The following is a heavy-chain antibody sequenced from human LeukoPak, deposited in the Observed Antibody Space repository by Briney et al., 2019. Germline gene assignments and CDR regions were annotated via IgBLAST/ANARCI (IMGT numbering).Heavy chain of an antibody. V-gene: IGHV4-30-2*01. CDR2: IYHSGST. Sequence: SETLSLTCAIPGGSISSGGYSWSWIRQPPGKGLEWIGYIYHSGSTYYNPSLKSRVTISVDRSKNQFSLKLSSVTAADTAVYYCARASTFTDNWFDPWGQGTLVTVSS. CDR1: GGSISSGGYS. D-gene: IGHD2-2*01. J-gene: IGHJ5*02. CDR3: ARASTFTDNWFDP.